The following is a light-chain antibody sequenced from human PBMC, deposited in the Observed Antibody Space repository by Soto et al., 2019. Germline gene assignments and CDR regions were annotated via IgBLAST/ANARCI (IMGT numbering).Light chain of an antibody. J-gene: IGLJ1*01. V-gene: IGLV2-14*01. CDR2: EVS. Sequence: QSALTQPASVSGSPGQSITISCTGTSSDVDGYNYVSWYQQHPGKAPKLIIYEVSNRPSGVSNRFAGSKSGNTASPTISGLQAEDEADYYCNSYTSKSTGVFGTGTKLTVL. CDR1: SSDVDGYNY. CDR3: NSYTSKSTGV.